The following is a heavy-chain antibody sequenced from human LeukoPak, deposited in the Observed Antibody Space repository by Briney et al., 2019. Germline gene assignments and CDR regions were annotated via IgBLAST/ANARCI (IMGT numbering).Heavy chain of an antibody. CDR3: ARGKGLSRWFDP. Sequence: SETLSLTCAVYGGSFSGYYWSWIRQPPGKGLEWIGEINHSGSTNYNPSLKSRVTISVDTSKNQFSLKLSSVTAADTAVYYCARGKGLSRWFDPWGQGTLVTVSS. V-gene: IGHV4-34*01. CDR1: GGSFSGYY. J-gene: IGHJ5*02. CDR2: INHSGST. D-gene: IGHD2-2*01.